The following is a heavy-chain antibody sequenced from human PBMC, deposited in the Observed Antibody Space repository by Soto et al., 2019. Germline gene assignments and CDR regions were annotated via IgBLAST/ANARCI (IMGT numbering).Heavy chain of an antibody. Sequence: GGSLSLFCAALCFPLRGYAMDWVRPGPGAGLEDVSGISSNGVGTYYANSVQGRFTISRDNSKNTVYLQMGSLRPEDMAVYYCARRARPDFYYMDVGGKGTTVTVTS. CDR3: ARRARPDFYYMDV. CDR2: ISSNGVGT. CDR1: CFPLRGYA. J-gene: IGHJ6*03. D-gene: IGHD6-6*01. V-gene: IGHV3-64*01.